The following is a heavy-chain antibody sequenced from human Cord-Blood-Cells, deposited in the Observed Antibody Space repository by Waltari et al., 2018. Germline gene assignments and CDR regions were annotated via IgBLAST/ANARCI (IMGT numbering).Heavy chain of an antibody. CDR1: GYTFTSYD. D-gene: IGHD3-3*01. V-gene: IGHV1-8*01. Sequence: QVQLVQSGAEVKKPGASVKVSCKASGYTFTSYDINWVRQAPVQGLEWMGWMNPNSGNTGYAQKFQGRVTMTRNTSISTAYMELSSLRSEDTAVYYCASGITIFGVVIPDGMDVWGQGTTVTVSS. J-gene: IGHJ6*02. CDR2: MNPNSGNT. CDR3: ASGITIFGVVIPDGMDV.